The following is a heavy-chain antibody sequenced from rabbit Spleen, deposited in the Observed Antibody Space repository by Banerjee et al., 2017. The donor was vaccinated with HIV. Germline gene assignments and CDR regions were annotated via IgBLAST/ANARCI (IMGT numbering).Heavy chain of an antibody. D-gene: IGHD1-1*01. Sequence: QSLEESGGDLVKPGASLTLTCIASGVSFSVSSYMCWVRQAPGKGLEWIACIDAGGSGFTYFASWAKGRFTISKTSSTTVTLQMTRLTAADTATYFCARDTSSSFSSYGMDLWAQGPSSPS. CDR3: ARDTSSSFSSYGMDL. CDR2: IDAGGSGFT. CDR1: GVSFSVSSY. J-gene: IGHJ6*01. V-gene: IGHV1S40*01.